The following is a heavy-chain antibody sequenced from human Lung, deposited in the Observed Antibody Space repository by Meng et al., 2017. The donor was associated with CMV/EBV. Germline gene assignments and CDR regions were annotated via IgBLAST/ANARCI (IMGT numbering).Heavy chain of an antibody. Sequence: SVKVSXPSSFSPFTSSYMNWVRQAPGQGLEWMGIINPTGGGTSYAQKFQGRVTMTRDTSTSTVYMELSSLRSEDTAVYYCARDHPPQSSSPPGVNWFDPWGQGTLVTVSS. D-gene: IGHD6-13*01. CDR3: ARDHPPQSSSPPGVNWFDP. V-gene: IGHV1-46*01. J-gene: IGHJ5*02. CDR1: FSPFTSSY. CDR2: INPTGGGT.